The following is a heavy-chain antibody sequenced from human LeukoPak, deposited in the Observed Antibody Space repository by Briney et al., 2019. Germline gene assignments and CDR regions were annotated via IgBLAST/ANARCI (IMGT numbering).Heavy chain of an antibody. V-gene: IGHV1-69*13. CDR3: ARDPPDELLLESGDY. D-gene: IGHD2-2*01. CDR1: GGTFSSYA. CDR2: IIPIFGTA. J-gene: IGHJ4*02. Sequence: SAKVSCKASGGTFSSYAISWVRQAPGQGLEWMGGIIPIFGTANYAQKFQGRVTITADESTSTAYMELSSLRSEDTAVYYCARDPPDELLLESGDYWGQGTLVTVSS.